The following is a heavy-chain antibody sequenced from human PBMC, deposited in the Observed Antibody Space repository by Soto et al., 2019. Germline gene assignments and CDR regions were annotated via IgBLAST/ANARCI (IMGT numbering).Heavy chain of an antibody. Sequence: SETLSLTCTVSGGSISSYYWSWIRQPPGKGLEWIGYIYYSGSTNYNPSLKSRVTISVDTSKNQFSLKLSSVTAADTAVYYCARVVTMVRGVIVWFDPWGQGTLVTAPQ. V-gene: IGHV4-59*01. CDR2: IYYSGST. CDR3: ARVVTMVRGVIVWFDP. D-gene: IGHD3-10*01. J-gene: IGHJ5*02. CDR1: GGSISSYY.